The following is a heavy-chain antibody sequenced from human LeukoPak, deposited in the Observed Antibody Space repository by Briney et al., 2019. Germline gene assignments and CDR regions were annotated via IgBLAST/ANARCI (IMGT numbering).Heavy chain of an antibody. Sequence: GGSLRLSCACSGFTFSSYAMSWVRQAPGKGLEWVSAISGSGGSTYYADSVKGRFTISRDNSKNTLYLQMNSLRAEDTAVYYCARYGDYMAYFDYWGQGTLVTVSS. CDR2: ISGSGGST. J-gene: IGHJ4*02. CDR3: ARYGDYMAYFDY. V-gene: IGHV3-23*01. D-gene: IGHD4-17*01. CDR1: GFTFSSYA.